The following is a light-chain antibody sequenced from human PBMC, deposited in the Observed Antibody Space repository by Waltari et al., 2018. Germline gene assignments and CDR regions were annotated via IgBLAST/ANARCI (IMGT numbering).Light chain of an antibody. CDR1: QSVSNSY. J-gene: IGKJ1*01. Sequence: EIVLTQSPGTLSLSPGARASLSCRASQSVSNSYLAWYQQKPGQAPRLLIYGASSRATGIPDRFSGRGSGTDFTLTISRLEPEDFAVYYCQQYGSSPPWTFGPGTKVEIK. CDR3: QQYGSSPPWT. CDR2: GAS. V-gene: IGKV3-20*01.